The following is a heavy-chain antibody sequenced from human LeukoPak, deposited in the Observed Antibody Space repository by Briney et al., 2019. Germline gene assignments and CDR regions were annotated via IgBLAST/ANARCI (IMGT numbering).Heavy chain of an antibody. CDR3: ASLGIGPYYFDY. J-gene: IGHJ4*02. V-gene: IGHV4-39*01. CDR1: GGSISSSSYH. D-gene: IGHD7-27*01. Sequence: SETLSLTCTVSGGSISSSSYHWGWIRQPPGKGLEWIGSIYYSGSTYYNPSLKSRVTISVDTSKNQFSLKLSSVTAADTAVYYCASLGIGPYYFDYWGQGTLVTVSS. CDR2: IYYSGST.